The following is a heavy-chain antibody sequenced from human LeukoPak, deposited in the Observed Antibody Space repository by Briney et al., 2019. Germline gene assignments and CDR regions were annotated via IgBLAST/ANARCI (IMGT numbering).Heavy chain of an antibody. D-gene: IGHD4-17*01. CDR1: GGSISSYY. CDR2: IYTSGST. CDR3: ARDFHDYGDYEGEYYYYYMDV. J-gene: IGHJ6*03. V-gene: IGHV4-4*07. Sequence: SETLSLTCTVSGGSISSYYWSWIRQPAGKGLEWIGRIYTSGSTNYNPSLKSRVTMSVDTSKNKFSLKLSSVTAADTAVYYCARDFHDYGDYEGEYYYYYMDVWGKGTTVTVSS.